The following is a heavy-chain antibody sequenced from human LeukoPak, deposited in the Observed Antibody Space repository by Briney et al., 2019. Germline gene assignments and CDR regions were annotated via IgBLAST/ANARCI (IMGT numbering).Heavy chain of an antibody. V-gene: IGHV3-33*01. CDR3: ARTKYSSSSTYFDY. Sequence: GGSLRLSCAASGFTFSSYGMHWVRQAPGKGLEWVAVIWYDGSNKYYADSVKGRFTISRDNSKNTLYLQMNSLRAEDTAVYYCARTKYSSSSTYFDYWGQGTLVTVSS. CDR2: IWYDGSNK. CDR1: GFTFSSYG. J-gene: IGHJ4*02. D-gene: IGHD6-13*01.